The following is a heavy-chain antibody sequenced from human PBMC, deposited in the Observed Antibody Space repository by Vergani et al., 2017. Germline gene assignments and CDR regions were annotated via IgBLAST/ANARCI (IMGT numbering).Heavy chain of an antibody. CDR3: ARVGGSGSYGGWFDP. CDR1: GFTFSSYW. D-gene: IGHD3-10*01. J-gene: IGHJ5*02. CDR2: IKQDGSEK. Sequence: EVQLVESGGGLVQPGGSLRLSCAASGFTFSSYWMSWVRPAPGKGLEWVANIKQDGSEKYYVDSVKGRLTISRDNAKNSLYLQMNSLRAEDTAVYYCARVGGSGSYGGWFDPWGQGTLVTVSS. V-gene: IGHV3-7*03.